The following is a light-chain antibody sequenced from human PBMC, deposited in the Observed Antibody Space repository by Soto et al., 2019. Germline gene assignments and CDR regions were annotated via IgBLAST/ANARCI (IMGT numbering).Light chain of an antibody. Sequence: QSALTQPASVSGSPGQSITISCTGTSSDVGGYDYVSWYQQHPSKAPKLIIYEVSDRPSGVSNRFSGSKSGNTASLTISGLQAEDEAEYYCSSYTSSNTLMFGGGTKLTVL. V-gene: IGLV2-14*01. CDR3: SSYTSSNTLM. CDR2: EVS. CDR1: SSDVGGYDY. J-gene: IGLJ3*02.